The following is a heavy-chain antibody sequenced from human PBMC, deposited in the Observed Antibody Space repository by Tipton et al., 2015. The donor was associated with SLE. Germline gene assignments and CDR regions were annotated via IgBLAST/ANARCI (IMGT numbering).Heavy chain of an antibody. D-gene: IGHD3-3*01. V-gene: IGHV4-39*07. Sequence: LRLSCTVSGGSISSSSYYWGWIRQPPGKGLEWIGSIYYSGSTNYNPSLKSRVTISVDTSKNQFSLKLSSVTAADTAVYYCARAVGVLRPVRSWFDPWGQGTLVTVSS. CDR1: GGSISSSSYY. CDR2: IYYSGST. J-gene: IGHJ5*02. CDR3: ARAVGVLRPVRSWFDP.